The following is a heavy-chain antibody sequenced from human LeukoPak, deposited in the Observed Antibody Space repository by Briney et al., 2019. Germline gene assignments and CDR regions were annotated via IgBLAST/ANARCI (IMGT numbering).Heavy chain of an antibody. J-gene: IGHJ6*04. Sequence: PGGSLRLSCEVSGFSFSAYWMSWVRQAPGKGLEWVASIKQDGSEIYYGDSVKGRFTISRDNAKNSLYLQMNSLRAEDTAVYYCAELGITMIGGVWGKGTTVTISS. V-gene: IGHV3-7*01. CDR3: AELGITMIGGV. CDR1: GFSFSAYW. D-gene: IGHD3-10*02. CDR2: IKQDGSEI.